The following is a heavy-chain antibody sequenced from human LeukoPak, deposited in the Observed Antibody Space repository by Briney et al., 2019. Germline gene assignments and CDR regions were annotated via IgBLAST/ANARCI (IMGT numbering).Heavy chain of an antibody. D-gene: IGHD5-18*01. Sequence: PSETLSLTCAVYGGSFSGYYWSWIRQPPGKGLEWIGEINHSGSTKYNPSLKSRVTISVDTSKNQFSLKLSSVTAADTAVYYCASIQLWLPCAFDIWGQGTMVTVSS. J-gene: IGHJ3*02. CDR3: ASIQLWLPCAFDI. CDR1: GGSFSGYY. V-gene: IGHV4-34*01. CDR2: INHSGST.